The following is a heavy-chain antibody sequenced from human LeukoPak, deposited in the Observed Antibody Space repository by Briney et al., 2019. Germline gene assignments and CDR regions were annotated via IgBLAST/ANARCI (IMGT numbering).Heavy chain of an antibody. Sequence: GGSLRLSCVASGFTFRSHGMNWVRQAPGKGLEWVSGIRGDGITTYYADSVKGRFTISRDNSKNTLYLQMNSLRAEDTAVYYCAKLGKTENHYGSGRFSYYYYMDVWGKGTTVTISS. D-gene: IGHD3-10*01. J-gene: IGHJ6*03. CDR3: AKLGKTENHYGSGRFSYYYYMDV. CDR2: IRGDGITT. V-gene: IGHV3-NL1*01. CDR1: GFTFRSHG.